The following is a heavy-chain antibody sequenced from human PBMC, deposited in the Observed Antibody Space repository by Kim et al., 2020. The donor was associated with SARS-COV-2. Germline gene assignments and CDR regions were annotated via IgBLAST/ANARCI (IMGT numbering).Heavy chain of an antibody. CDR2: ICNSRTTI. V-gene: IGHV3-48*03. CDR3: VRSSYLTTQLFHIDS. Sequence: GGSLRLSCTASGFTFATYEMHWVRQVPGKGLEWMAYICNSRTTIYYADSVKGRFTILRDNAKNSLYLQMNSLRAEDTAVYYCVRSSYLTTQLFHIDSWD. D-gene: IGHD3-9*01. CDR1: GFTFATYE. J-gene: IGHJ5*01.